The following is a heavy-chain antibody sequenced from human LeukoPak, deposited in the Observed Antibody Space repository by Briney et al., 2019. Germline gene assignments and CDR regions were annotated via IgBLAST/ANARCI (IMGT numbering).Heavy chain of an antibody. CDR1: GGSISSSNW. D-gene: IGHD5-18*01. CDR2: IYHSGST. CDR3: ATYPKRGYSYGRRVYYFDY. J-gene: IGHJ4*02. V-gene: IGHV4-4*02. Sequence: SETLSFTCFVSGGSISSSNWWSWVRQPPGKGLEWIGEIYHSGSTNYNPSLKSRVTISVDKSKNQFSLKLSSVTAADTAVYYCATYPKRGYSYGRRVYYFDYWGQGTLVTVSS.